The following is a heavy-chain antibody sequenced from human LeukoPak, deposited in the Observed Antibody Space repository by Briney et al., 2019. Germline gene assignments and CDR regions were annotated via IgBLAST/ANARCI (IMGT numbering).Heavy chain of an antibody. CDR3: ARSSDYYDNTGYYAPGYFDY. J-gene: IGHJ4*02. Sequence: GGSLRLSCAASGFTFSSYDMHWVRQATGKGLEWVSAIGTAGDTYYPGSVKGRFTISRENAKNSLYLQMNSLRAEDTAVYYCARSSDYYDNTGYYAPGYFDYWGQGTLVTVSS. CDR1: GFTFSSYD. CDR2: IGTAGDT. D-gene: IGHD3-22*01. V-gene: IGHV3-13*01.